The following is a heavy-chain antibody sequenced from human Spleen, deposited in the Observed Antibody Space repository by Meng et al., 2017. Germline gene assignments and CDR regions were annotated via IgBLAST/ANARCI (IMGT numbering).Heavy chain of an antibody. Sequence: SETLSLTCTVSGGSISSYYWSWIRQPPGKGLEWIGYIYYSGSTNYNPSLKSRVTISVDTSKNQFSLKLSSVTAADTAVYYCARDYYSGYVGYGYWGQGTQVTVSS. CDR3: ARDYYSGYVGYGY. J-gene: IGHJ4*02. CDR1: GGSISSYY. CDR2: IYYSGST. V-gene: IGHV4-59*01. D-gene: IGHD5-12*01.